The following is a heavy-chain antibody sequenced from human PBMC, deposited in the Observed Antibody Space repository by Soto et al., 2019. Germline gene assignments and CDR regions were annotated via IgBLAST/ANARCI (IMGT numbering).Heavy chain of an antibody. D-gene: IGHD1-26*01. CDR1: GFAFTSYA. J-gene: IGHJ4*02. CDR3: AKGGRRRGSYPPLDY. Sequence: GGSLRLSCAAFGFAFTSYAMTWVRQAPGKGLEWVSAISESGTITYHADSVRGRFTISRDNSKNTVYLQMTSLRAGDTAVYFCAKGGRRRGSYPPLDYWGQGTLVTVSS. CDR2: ISESGTIT. V-gene: IGHV3-23*01.